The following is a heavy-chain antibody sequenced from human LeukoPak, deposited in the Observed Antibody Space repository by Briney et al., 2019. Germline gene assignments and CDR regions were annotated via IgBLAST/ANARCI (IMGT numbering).Heavy chain of an antibody. Sequence: PGGSLRLSCAASGFTFSGYSMNWVRQAPGKGLEGVSSISSSSSYIYYADSVKGRFTISRDNAKNSLYLQMNSLRAEDTAVYYCARVGGGGSMDVWGQGTTVTVSS. V-gene: IGHV3-21*01. J-gene: IGHJ6*02. CDR2: ISSSSSYI. D-gene: IGHD3-16*01. CDR3: ARVGGGGSMDV. CDR1: GFTFSGYS.